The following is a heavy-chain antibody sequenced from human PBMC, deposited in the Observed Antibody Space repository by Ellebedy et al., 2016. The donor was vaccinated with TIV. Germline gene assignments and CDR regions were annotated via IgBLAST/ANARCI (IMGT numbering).Heavy chain of an antibody. D-gene: IGHD6-13*01. Sequence: ASVKVSCKASGYTFTTYAIHWVRQAPGQRLDWMGWINAGNGNTKYSQKFQGRVTITRDTSASTAYMELSSLRSEDTAVYYCAVGAGLAAGGPTARFDPWGQGTLVTVSS. V-gene: IGHV1-3*01. CDR2: INAGNGNT. CDR3: AVGAGLAAGGPTARFDP. J-gene: IGHJ5*02. CDR1: GYTFTTYA.